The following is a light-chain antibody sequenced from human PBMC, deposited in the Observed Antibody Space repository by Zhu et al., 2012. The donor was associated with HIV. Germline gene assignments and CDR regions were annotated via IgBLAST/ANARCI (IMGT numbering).Light chain of an antibody. Sequence: DIQLTHSPSFLSASVGDRVTITCRASQDISIYLAWYHQKPGKAPKLLIYGASILQSGVPSRFSGSGSGTEFTLTISSLQPEDFATYFCQHLTLYPTFGGGSKVEIK. CDR2: GAS. V-gene: IGKV1-9*01. J-gene: IGKJ4*01. CDR3: QHLTLYPT. CDR1: QDISIY.